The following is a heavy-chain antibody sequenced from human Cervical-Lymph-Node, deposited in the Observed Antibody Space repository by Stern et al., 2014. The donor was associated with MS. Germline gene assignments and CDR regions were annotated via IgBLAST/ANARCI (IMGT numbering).Heavy chain of an antibody. D-gene: IGHD6-6*01. J-gene: IGHJ4*02. CDR3: AREGRRHNEYHYDY. CDR2: INPNTGGA. Sequence: VQLAQSGAEVKKPGASVKVSCKTSGYTFTDYYPHWVRQAPGQGLEWMGWINPNTGGAIYAQKFQGRVTMTRDTSISTAYMELRSLRSDDTAIYYCAREGRRHNEYHYDYWGQGTLVTVSS. V-gene: IGHV1-2*02. CDR1: GYTFTDYY.